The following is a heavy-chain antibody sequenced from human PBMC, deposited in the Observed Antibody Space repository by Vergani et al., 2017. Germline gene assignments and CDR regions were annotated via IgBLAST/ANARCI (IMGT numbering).Heavy chain of an antibody. CDR3: AKGYYFDY. J-gene: IGHJ4*02. Sequence: VQLVESGGGVVQPGRSLRLSCAASGFTFSSYGMHWVRQAPGKGLEWVSGISWNSGSIGYADSVKGRFTISRDNAKNSLYLQMNSLRAEDTALYYCAKGYYFDYWGQGTLVTVSS. V-gene: IGHV3-9*01. CDR1: GFTFSSYG. CDR2: ISWNSGSI.